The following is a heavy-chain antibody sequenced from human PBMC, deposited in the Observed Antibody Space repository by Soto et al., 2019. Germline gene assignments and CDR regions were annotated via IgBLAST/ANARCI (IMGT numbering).Heavy chain of an antibody. CDR1: GGSISSYY. CDR3: ASTSGYDVGYFDY. Sequence: QVQLQESGPGLVKHSETLSLTCTVSGGSISSYYWSWIRQPPGKGLEWIGYIYYSGSTNYNPSLKSRVTISVDTSKNQFSLKLSSVTAADTAVYYCASTSGYDVGYFDYWGQGTLVTVSS. J-gene: IGHJ4*02. V-gene: IGHV4-59*08. D-gene: IGHD5-12*01. CDR2: IYYSGST.